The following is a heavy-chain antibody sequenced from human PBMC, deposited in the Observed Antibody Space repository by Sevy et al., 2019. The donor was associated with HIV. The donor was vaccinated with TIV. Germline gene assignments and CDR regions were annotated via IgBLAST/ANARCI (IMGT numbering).Heavy chain of an antibody. Sequence: GGSLRLSCVASGFTFSSYEMNWVRQAPGKGLEWVSHISTSGSTIHYENSMKGRFTISGDNAKNSLYLQMNSLGAEDTAVYYCAREDGSRQYFQYWGQGTLVTVSS. CDR3: AREDGSRQYFQY. CDR2: ISTSGSTI. V-gene: IGHV3-48*03. D-gene: IGHD6-13*01. CDR1: GFTFSSYE. J-gene: IGHJ1*01.